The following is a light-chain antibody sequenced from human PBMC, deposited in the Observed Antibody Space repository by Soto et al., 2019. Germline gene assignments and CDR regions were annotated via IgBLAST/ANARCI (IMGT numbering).Light chain of an antibody. CDR2: GAS. V-gene: IGKV3-20*01. CDR3: QQSSSSLT. CDR1: QSVNNGY. J-gene: IGKJ2*01. Sequence: EVVLTQSPGTLSLSPGERATLSCRASQSVNNGYLAWYQQKPGQAPRLLIYGASARATGIPDRFSGSGSGADLTLTISRLEPEDFAVYHCQQSSSSLTFGQGTKLEMK.